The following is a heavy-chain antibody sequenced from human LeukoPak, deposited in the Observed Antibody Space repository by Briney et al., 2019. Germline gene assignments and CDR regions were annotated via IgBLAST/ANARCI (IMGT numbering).Heavy chain of an antibody. V-gene: IGHV3-9*01. J-gene: IGHJ4*02. Sequence: GGSLRLSCAASGFTFDDYAMHWVRQPPGKGLEWVSGITWNSGSIGYADSVKGRFTISRDNAKNSLYLQMNSLRAEDTALYYCAKDIVTYSSGWAFDYWGQGTLVTVSS. CDR2: ITWNSGSI. CDR3: AKDIVTYSSGWAFDY. D-gene: IGHD6-19*01. CDR1: GFTFDDYA.